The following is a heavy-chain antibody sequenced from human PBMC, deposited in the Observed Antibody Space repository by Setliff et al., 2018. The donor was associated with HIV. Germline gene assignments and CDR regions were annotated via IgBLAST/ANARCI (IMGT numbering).Heavy chain of an antibody. V-gene: IGHV7-4-1*02. D-gene: IGHD4-17*01. CDR3: ARALYGDYGGDINWFDP. J-gene: IGHJ5*02. Sequence: RASVKVSCKASGYTFINYTMNWVRQAPGQGLEWMGWINTHTGSPTYAQAFTGRFVFSVDTSVSTAYLQISSLKAEDTAVYYCARALYGDYGGDINWFDPWGQGTPVTVSS. CDR1: GYTFINYT. CDR2: INTHTGSP.